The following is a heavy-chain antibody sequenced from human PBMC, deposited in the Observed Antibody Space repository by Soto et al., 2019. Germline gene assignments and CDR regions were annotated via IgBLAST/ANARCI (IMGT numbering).Heavy chain of an antibody. CDR2: INHSGGST. CDR3: ARGDLVVAATMTYYFDY. D-gene: IGHD2-15*01. CDR1: GYTFTSYY. J-gene: IGHJ4*02. V-gene: IGHV1-46*01. Sequence: QVQLVQSGAEVKKPGASVKVSCKASGYTFTSYYMHWVRQAPGQGLEWMGIINHSGGSTSYAQKFQGRVTMTRDTSTSTVYMELSSLRSEDTAVYYCARGDLVVAATMTYYFDYWGQGPLVTVSS.